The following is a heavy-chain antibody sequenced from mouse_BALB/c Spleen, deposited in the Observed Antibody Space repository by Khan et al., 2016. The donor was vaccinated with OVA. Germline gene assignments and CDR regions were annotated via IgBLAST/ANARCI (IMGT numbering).Heavy chain of an antibody. CDR3: ARGNYYGYYFDY. Sequence: EVQFVESGPGLVKPSQSLSLTCTVTGYSITSGYAWNWIRQFPGNKLEWMGYISYSGVTSYTPSLKSRISITRDTSKNQFFLQLNSVTTEDTATYYCARGNYYGYYFDYWGQGTTLTVSS. D-gene: IGHD1-1*01. CDR1: GYSITSGYA. V-gene: IGHV3-2*02. CDR2: ISYSGVT. J-gene: IGHJ2*01.